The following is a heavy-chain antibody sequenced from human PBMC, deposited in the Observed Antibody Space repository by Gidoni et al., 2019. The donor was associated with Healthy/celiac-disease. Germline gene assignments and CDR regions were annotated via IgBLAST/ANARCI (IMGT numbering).Heavy chain of an antibody. Sequence: EVQLVESGGGLVKPGGSLRLSCAASGFTFSNAWMNWVRQAPGKGLEWVGRIKSKTDGGTTDYAAPVKGRFTISRDDSKNTLYLQMNSLKTEDTAVYYCTTDPHIVVVTAGVLYYGMDVWGQGTTVTVSS. J-gene: IGHJ6*02. CDR3: TTDPHIVVVTAGVLYYGMDV. D-gene: IGHD2-21*02. CDR1: GFTFSNAW. V-gene: IGHV3-15*07. CDR2: IKSKTDGGTT.